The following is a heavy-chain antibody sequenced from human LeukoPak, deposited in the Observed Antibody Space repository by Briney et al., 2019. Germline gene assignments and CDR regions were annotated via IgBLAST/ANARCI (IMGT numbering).Heavy chain of an antibody. CDR1: GFNFSDYY. J-gene: IGHJ5*02. Sequence: GGSLRLSCAASGFNFSDYYMSWIRQAPGNGLEWVSYISSSGSTIYYADSVKGRFTISRDNAKNSLYLQMNSLRAEDTAVYYCASSAGYSSSWYGGDWFDPWGQGTLVTVSS. V-gene: IGHV3-11*04. D-gene: IGHD6-13*01. CDR2: ISSSGSTI. CDR3: ASSAGYSSSWYGGDWFDP.